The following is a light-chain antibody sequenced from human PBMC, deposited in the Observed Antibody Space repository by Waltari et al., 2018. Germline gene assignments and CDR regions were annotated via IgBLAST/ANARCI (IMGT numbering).Light chain of an antibody. CDR3: ASWDDSLNGRWE. CDR2: RND. V-gene: IGLV1-44*01. Sequence: QSVLTQPPPASGTPGQRVTISCSGSSSNIGSTVVTWYQQVPGTTPKLLIYRNDQRPSGVPDRFSGSKSGTSASLAISGLRPEDEAEYYCASWDDSLNGRWEFGGGTKVTVL. CDR1: SSNIGSTV. J-gene: IGLJ3*02.